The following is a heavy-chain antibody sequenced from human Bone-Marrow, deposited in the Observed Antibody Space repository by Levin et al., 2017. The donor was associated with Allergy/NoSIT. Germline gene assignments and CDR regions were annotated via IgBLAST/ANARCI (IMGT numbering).Heavy chain of an antibody. V-gene: IGHV4-39*01. CDR1: GDSISSAFYY. CDR3: ARLPPYSDVVTGSSYFHY. CDR2: AYYAGTT. Sequence: SQTLSLTCTVSGDSISSAFYYWGWIRQSPWKGLEWIGSAYYAGTTYYNPSLKSRVAIFVDTAKNQFSLRLNSVTASDTAVYYCARLPPYSDVVTGSSYFHYWGQGTLVTVSS. J-gene: IGHJ4*02. D-gene: IGHD3-9*01.